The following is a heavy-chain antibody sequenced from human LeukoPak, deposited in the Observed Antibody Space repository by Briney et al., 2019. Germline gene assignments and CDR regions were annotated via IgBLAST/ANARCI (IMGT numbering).Heavy chain of an antibody. V-gene: IGHV3-21*04. CDR1: GFTFSSYS. D-gene: IGHD2-21*01. CDR2: ISGSSSYI. Sequence: PGGSLRLSCAASGFTFSSYSMNWVRQAPGKGLEWVSSISGSSSYIYYADSVRGRFTISRDNSKNTLYLQMNSLRVEDAAVYYCARAPVTSCRGAYCYPFDYWGQGTLVTVSS. CDR3: ARAPVTSCRGAYCYPFDY. J-gene: IGHJ4*02.